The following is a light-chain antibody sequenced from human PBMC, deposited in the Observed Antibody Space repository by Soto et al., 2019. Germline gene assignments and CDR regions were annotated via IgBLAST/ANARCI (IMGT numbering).Light chain of an antibody. CDR2: GAS. J-gene: IGKJ1*01. CDR1: QSVSSN. CDR3: QQYNYWPPWT. Sequence: EIVMTQSPATLSVSPGERVTLSCRASQSVSSNLAWYQQKPGKPPRLLIYGASTRATGIPARFSGSGSGTEFTLTISSLQSEDFACYHCQQYNYWPPWTFGQGTKVEIK. V-gene: IGKV3-15*01.